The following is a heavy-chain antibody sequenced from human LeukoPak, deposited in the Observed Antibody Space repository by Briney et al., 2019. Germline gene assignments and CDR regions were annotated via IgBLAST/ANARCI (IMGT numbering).Heavy chain of an antibody. D-gene: IGHD2-21*02. J-gene: IGHJ4*02. CDR3: AKSSGDWPSPFDY. CDR2: IVGRGDVT. Sequence: GESLRLSCTASGFTFNSYTMSWVRQAQGRGMEWISAIVGRGDVTDHADSVKGRFTVSRDNSRNTLYLQMNSLRVEGTAVYYCAKSSGDWPSPFDYWGQGTLVTVSS. CDR1: GFTFNSYT. V-gene: IGHV3-23*01.